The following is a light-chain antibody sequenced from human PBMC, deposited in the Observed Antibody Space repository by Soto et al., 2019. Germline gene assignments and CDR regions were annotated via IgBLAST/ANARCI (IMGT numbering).Light chain of an antibody. Sequence: AIRMTQSPSSLSASTGDRVTITCRANQGISSYLAWYQQKPGKAPKRLIYAASTLQSGVPSRFSGSGSGTDFTLTISCLQSEDFATYYCQQYYSYPPWTFGQGTKVEIK. CDR3: QQYYSYPPWT. CDR2: AAS. CDR1: QGISSY. J-gene: IGKJ1*01. V-gene: IGKV1-8*01.